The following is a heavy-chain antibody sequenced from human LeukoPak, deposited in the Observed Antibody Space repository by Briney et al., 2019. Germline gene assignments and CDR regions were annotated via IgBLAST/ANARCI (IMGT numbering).Heavy chain of an antibody. D-gene: IGHD3-3*01. CDR3: AKVGDYDFWSGKNWFDP. CDR2: ISSSSSYI. CDR1: GFTFSSYS. V-gene: IGHV3-21*01. J-gene: IGHJ5*02. Sequence: GGSLRLSCAASGFTFSSYSMNWVRQAPGKGLEWVSSISSSSSYIYYADSVKGRFTISRDNAKNSLYLQMNSLRAEDTAVYYCAKVGDYDFWSGKNWFDPWGQGTLVTVSS.